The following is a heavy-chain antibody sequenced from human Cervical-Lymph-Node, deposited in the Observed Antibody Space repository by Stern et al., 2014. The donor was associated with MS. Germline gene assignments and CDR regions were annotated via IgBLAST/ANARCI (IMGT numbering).Heavy chain of an antibody. CDR2: ISGSGGSR. V-gene: IGHV3-23*04. CDR3: AKKYFDSSGYSYYYGMDV. D-gene: IGHD3-22*01. J-gene: IGHJ6*02. Sequence: EVQLEESGGDLVQPGGSLRLSCAASGLTFNKYAMNWVRQAPGKGLEWVSTISGSGGSRYYADSVKGRFTISRDNSENTLYLQMHSLRAEDTAIYYCAKKYFDSSGYSYYYGMDVWGQGTTVTVSS. CDR1: GLTFNKYA.